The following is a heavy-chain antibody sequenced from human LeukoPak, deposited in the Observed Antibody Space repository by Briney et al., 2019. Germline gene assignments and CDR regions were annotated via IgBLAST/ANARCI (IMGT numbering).Heavy chain of an antibody. CDR1: GGSISGHY. D-gene: IGHD2-2*01. CDR3: ARAVVPAVHYYYYYMDV. Sequence: SETLSLTCNVSGGSISGHYWSWIRQPPGKGLEWIGYIYYSGSTNYNPSLKSRVTISVDTSKNQFSLKLSSVTAADTAVYYCARAVVPAVHYYYYYMDVWGKGTTVTISS. J-gene: IGHJ6*03. CDR2: IYYSGST. V-gene: IGHV4-59*11.